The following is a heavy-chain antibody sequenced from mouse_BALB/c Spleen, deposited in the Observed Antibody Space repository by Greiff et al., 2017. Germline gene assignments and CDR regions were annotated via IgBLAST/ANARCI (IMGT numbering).Heavy chain of an antibody. CDR1: GFTFTDYY. Sequence: EVKLMESGGGLVQPGGSLRLSCATSGFTFTDYYMSWVRQPPGKALEWLGFIRNKANGYTTEYSASVKGRFTISRDNSQSILYLQMNTLRAEDSATYYCARDGDYYGSLAYWGQGTLVTVSA. D-gene: IGHD1-1*01. CDR2: IRNKANGYTT. V-gene: IGHV7-3*02. J-gene: IGHJ3*01. CDR3: ARDGDYYGSLAY.